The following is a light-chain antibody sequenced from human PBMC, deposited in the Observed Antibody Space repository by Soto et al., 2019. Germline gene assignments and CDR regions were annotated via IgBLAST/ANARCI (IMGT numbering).Light chain of an antibody. J-gene: IGKJ2*01. Sequence: DIQMTQSPSTLSASVGDRVTITCRASQSISSWLAWYQQKPGKAPKLLIYDASSLESGVPSRFSGSGSGTEFTLTSSRLQPDDFANYYCQQYTSYLYTFGQGTKLEIK. CDR2: DAS. CDR3: QQYTSYLYT. CDR1: QSISSW. V-gene: IGKV1-5*01.